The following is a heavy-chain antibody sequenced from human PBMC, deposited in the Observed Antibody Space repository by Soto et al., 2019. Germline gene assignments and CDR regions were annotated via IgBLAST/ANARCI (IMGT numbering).Heavy chain of an antibody. J-gene: IGHJ3*02. V-gene: IGHV1-69*06. CDR2: TIPVFNTA. CDR3: ARGVYGSGNYYTGPSAFDI. Sequence: QVQLEQSGAEVKKPGSSVKVSCKASGGTLSDHGVAWLRQAPGQGLEWMGGTIPVFNTAKYAQKFQGRVTVTADTVTNIAYMELSSLRSEDTDYYFCARGVYGSGNYYTGPSAFDIWGQGTMVIVSS. CDR1: GGTLSDHG. D-gene: IGHD3-10*01.